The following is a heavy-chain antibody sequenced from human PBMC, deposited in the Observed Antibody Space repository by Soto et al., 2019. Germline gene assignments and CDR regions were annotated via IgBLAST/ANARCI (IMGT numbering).Heavy chain of an antibody. CDR2: VSGGGGRT. V-gene: IGHV3-23*01. D-gene: IGHD6-19*01. CDR1: GFTFSAYA. J-gene: IGHJ4*02. CDR3: AKAAEEGSSGFSHPLDH. Sequence: EGQLLESGGGLVQPGGSLRISCAASGFTFSAYAISWVRQAPGSGLEWVSGVSGGGGRTPYADCVKGGFTVSRDNSKNKLYLQMSSLRVEDTAVYYCAKAAEEGSSGFSHPLDHWGQGTQVTVSS.